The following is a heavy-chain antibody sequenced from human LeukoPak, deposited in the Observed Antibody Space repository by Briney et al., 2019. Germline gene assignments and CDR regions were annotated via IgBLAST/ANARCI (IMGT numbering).Heavy chain of an antibody. CDR1: GFTFSSYA. CDR2: ISGSGGST. D-gene: IGHD2-2*01. V-gene: IGHV3-23*01. J-gene: IGHJ5*02. Sequence: GGSLRLSCAASGFTFSSYAMSWVRQAPGKGLEWVSAISGSGGSTYYADSVKGRFTISRDNSKNTLYLQMNSLSAEDTAVYYCAKCLVVPAAEFNWFDPWGQGTLVTVSS. CDR3: AKCLVVPAAEFNWFDP.